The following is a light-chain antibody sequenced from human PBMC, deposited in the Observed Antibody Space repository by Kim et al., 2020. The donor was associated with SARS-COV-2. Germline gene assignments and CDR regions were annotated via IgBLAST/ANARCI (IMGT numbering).Light chain of an antibody. CDR2: DAS. J-gene: IGKJ1*01. CDR3: QQYGSPPKT. Sequence: SPGESATLSCGASQSGSSSYLAWYQQKPGLAPRRLIYDASSRATGIPDRFSGSGSGTDFTLTISRLEPEDFAVYYCQQYGSPPKTFGQGTKVDIK. V-gene: IGKV3D-20*01. CDR1: QSGSSSY.